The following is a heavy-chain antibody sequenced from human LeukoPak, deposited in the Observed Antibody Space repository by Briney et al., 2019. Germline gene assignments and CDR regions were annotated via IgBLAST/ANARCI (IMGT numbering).Heavy chain of an antibody. Sequence: MTSETLSLTCTMSGGSFSSDYWNWIRQPPGKGLEWIGYIFHSGTTNYNPSLKSRVTISVDTSKNHCSLRLSSVIAADTAVYYCARGDPVGLFDDWGQGILVTVSS. V-gene: IGHV4-59*01. CDR1: GGSFSSDY. CDR2: IFHSGTT. D-gene: IGHD1-26*01. CDR3: ARGDPVGLFDD. J-gene: IGHJ4*02.